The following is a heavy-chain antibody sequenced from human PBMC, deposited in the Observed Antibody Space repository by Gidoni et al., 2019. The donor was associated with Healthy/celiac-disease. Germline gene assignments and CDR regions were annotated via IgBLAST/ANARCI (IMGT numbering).Heavy chain of an antibody. J-gene: IGHJ4*02. CDR3: ASFNPKRYYYDI. V-gene: IGHV3-48*04. D-gene: IGHD3-22*01. Sequence: VQLVESGGGLVQPGWSLRLSCAASGFTFSSYSMNWVRQAPGKGLEWVSYISSSSSTIYYADSVKGRLTISGDNAKNSLYLQMNSLRAEDTAVYYCASFNPKRYYYDIWGQGTLVTVSS. CDR2: ISSSSSTI. CDR1: GFTFSSYS.